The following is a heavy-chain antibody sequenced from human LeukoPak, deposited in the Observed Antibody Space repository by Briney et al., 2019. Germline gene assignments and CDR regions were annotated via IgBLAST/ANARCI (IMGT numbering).Heavy chain of an antibody. Sequence: SETLSLTCTVSGGSISSSSYYWGWIRQPPGKGLEWIGSIYYSGSTYYNPSLKSRVTISVDTSKNQFSLKLSSVTAADTAVYYCARHGDTYYYDSSGPWYFDYWGQGTLVTVSS. CDR1: GGSISSSSYY. J-gene: IGHJ4*02. V-gene: IGHV4-39*01. D-gene: IGHD3-22*01. CDR2: IYYSGST. CDR3: ARHGDTYYYDSSGPWYFDY.